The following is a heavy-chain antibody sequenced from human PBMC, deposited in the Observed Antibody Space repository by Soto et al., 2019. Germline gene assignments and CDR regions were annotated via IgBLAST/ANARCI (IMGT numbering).Heavy chain of an antibody. CDR1: GYSFTSYW. V-gene: IGHV5-51*01. D-gene: IGHD4-17*01. J-gene: IGHJ5*02. Sequence: LGESLKISCKGSGYSFTSYWIGWVRQMPGKGLEWMGIIYPGDSDTRYSPSFQGQVTISADKSISTAYLQWSSLKASDTAMYYCARHPTTVTEWFDPWGQGTLVTVS. CDR2: IYPGDSDT. CDR3: ARHPTTVTEWFDP.